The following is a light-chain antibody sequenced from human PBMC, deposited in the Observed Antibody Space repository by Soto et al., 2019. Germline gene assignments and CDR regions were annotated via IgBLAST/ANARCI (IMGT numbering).Light chain of an antibody. CDR1: SSDVGGYNH. CDR3: SSYTSSSTLVYV. Sequence: QSALTQPASVSGSPGQSITISCTGTSSDVGGYNHVSWYQHHPGKAPKLMIFEVSNRPSGVSNRFSGSKSGNTASLTISGLQAEDEADYYCSSYTSSSTLVYVFGTGTKVTV. V-gene: IGLV2-14*01. CDR2: EVS. J-gene: IGLJ1*01.